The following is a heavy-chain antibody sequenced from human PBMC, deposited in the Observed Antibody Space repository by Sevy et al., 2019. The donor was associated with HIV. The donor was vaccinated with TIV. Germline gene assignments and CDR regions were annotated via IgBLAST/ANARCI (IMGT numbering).Heavy chain of an antibody. CDR3: TRERGPPDHYYYYGMDV. V-gene: IGHV3-49*04. CDR2: IRSKAYGGTT. D-gene: IGHD3-10*01. CDR1: GFTFGDYA. Sequence: GGSLRLSCTASGFTFGDYAMSWVRQAPGKGLEWVGFIRSKAYGGTTEYAASVKGRFTISRDDSKSIAYLQMNSLKTEDTAVYYCTRERGPPDHYYYYGMDVWGQGTTVTVSS. J-gene: IGHJ6*02.